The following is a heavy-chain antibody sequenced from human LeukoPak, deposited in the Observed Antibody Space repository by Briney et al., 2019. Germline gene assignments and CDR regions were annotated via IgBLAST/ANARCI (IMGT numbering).Heavy chain of an antibody. J-gene: IGHJ4*02. V-gene: IGHV3-7*01. CDR1: GFTFSRYW. D-gene: IGHD6-19*01. Sequence: PGGSLRLSCAASGFTFSRYWMTWVRQAPGTGLEWVANIRQDGSEKNYVDSVKSRFTISRDNAKNSLYLQMNSLRAEDTAVYYCARDTAVAGLNDYWGQGTLVTVSS. CDR2: IRQDGSEK. CDR3: ARDTAVAGLNDY.